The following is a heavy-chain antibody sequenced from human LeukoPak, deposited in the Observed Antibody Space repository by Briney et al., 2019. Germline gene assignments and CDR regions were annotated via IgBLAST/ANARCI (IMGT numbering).Heavy chain of an antibody. V-gene: IGHV3-23*01. Sequence: PGGSVRLSCAAPGFTFSSYAMSWVPQAPGKGLEWVSAISGSGGSTYYADSVKGRFTISRDNAKNSLYLQMNSLRAEDTAVYYCARDLVDTAMVYYYYYYMDVWGKGTTVTVSS. J-gene: IGHJ6*03. CDR3: ARDLVDTAMVYYYYYYMDV. D-gene: IGHD5-18*01. CDR1: GFTFSSYA. CDR2: ISGSGGST.